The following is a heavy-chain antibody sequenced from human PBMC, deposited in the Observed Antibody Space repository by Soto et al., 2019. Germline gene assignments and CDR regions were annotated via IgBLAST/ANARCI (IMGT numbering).Heavy chain of an antibody. D-gene: IGHD5-12*01. J-gene: IGHJ4*02. V-gene: IGHV1-69*12. CDR3: ARDLGSGYDPGDY. Sequence: QVELVQSGAEVKKRGSSVKVSCNASGGTFSIYAVSWVRQAPGQGLEWLGGNIPIIGTRNYAQRFQGRITMTGDESTSTAYMKLRSLKSEDTAVYYWARDLGSGYDPGDYWGQGTLVTVCS. CDR2: NIPIIGTR. CDR1: GGTFSIYA.